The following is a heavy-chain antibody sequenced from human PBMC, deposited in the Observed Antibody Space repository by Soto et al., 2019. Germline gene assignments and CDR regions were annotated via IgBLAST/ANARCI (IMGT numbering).Heavy chain of an antibody. J-gene: IGHJ5*02. Sequence: QITLKESGPTLVKPTQTLTLTCTFSGFSLSTRGVGVGWIRQPPGKALEWLALIYWDDDKRYSPSLKSRLTNTHDTSKNQVVLTMTNMDTVDTSTYYCARVSVSRWYNCFDPWGQGTLVTVSS. D-gene: IGHD6-19*01. CDR1: GFSLSTRGVG. V-gene: IGHV2-5*02. CDR3: ARVSVSRWYNCFDP. CDR2: IYWDDDK.